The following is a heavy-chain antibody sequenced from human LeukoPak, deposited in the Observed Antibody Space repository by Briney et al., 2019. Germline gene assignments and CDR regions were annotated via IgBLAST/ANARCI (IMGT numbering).Heavy chain of an antibody. CDR2: ISSSSSTI. CDR1: GFTFSSYS. J-gene: IGHJ4*02. V-gene: IGHV3-48*02. D-gene: IGHD3-10*01. Sequence: PGGSLRLSCAASGFTFSSYSMNCVRQAPGKGLEWLSYISSSSSTIYYADSVKGRFTISRDNAKNSLYLQMNSLRDEDTAVYYCARGLVRGAGAGDYWGQGTLVTVSS. CDR3: ARGLVRGAGAGDY.